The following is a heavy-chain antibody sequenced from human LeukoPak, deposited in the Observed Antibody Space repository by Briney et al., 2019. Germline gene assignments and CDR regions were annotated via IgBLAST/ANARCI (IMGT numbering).Heavy chain of an antibody. CDR3: ASYYYERTTYYYMDV. CDR1: GFTVSSNY. D-gene: IGHD3-22*01. J-gene: IGHJ6*03. V-gene: IGHV3-53*01. Sequence: GGSLRLSCAASGFTVSSNYMSWVRQAPGKGLEWVSVIYSGGSTYYADSVKGRFTISRDNSKNTLYLQMNSLRAEDTAVYYCASYYYERTTYYYMDVWGKGTTVPVSS. CDR2: IYSGGST.